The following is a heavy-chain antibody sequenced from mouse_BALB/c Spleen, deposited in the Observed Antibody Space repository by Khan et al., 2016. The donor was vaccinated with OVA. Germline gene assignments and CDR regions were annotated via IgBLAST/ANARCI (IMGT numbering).Heavy chain of an antibody. CDR1: GYSITSDYA. Sequence: EVQLQESGPGLVKPSQSLSLTCTVTGYSITSDYAWNWIRQFPGNKLEWMGYISYSGSTSYNPSLKSRIYITRETSKNQFFLQLNSVTTEDTSTYYCARGRGNIDYWSQGTSVTVSS. J-gene: IGHJ4*01. CDR3: ARGRGNIDY. D-gene: IGHD2-1*01. CDR2: ISYSGST. V-gene: IGHV3-2*02.